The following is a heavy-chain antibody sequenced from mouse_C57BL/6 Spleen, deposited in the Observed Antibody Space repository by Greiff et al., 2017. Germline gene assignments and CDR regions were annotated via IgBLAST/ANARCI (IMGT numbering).Heavy chain of an antibody. V-gene: IGHV3-6*01. CDR3: ARRDYYGTGAFDY. J-gene: IGHJ2*01. Sequence: EVQLQQSGPGLVKPSQSLSLTCSVTGYSITSGYYWNWIRQFPGNKLEWMGYISYDGSNNYNPSLKNRISITRDTSKNQFFLKLNSVTTEDTATYYCARRDYYGTGAFDYWGQGTTLTVSS. CDR2: ISYDGSN. CDR1: GYSITSGYY. D-gene: IGHD1-1*01.